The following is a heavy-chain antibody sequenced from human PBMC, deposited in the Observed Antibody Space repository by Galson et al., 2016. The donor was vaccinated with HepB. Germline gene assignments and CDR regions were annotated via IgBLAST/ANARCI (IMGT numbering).Heavy chain of an antibody. Sequence: SLRLSCAASGFYFGDHAMGWFRQAPGKGLEWVGFIRSKPYGGTQEYAASVRGGFTISRDDAKSIAYLQIGSLQTEDTAVYFCAKDSGAALAGTGHLWLDPWGQGTLVIVSS. CDR2: IRSKPYGGTQ. V-gene: IGHV3-49*03. CDR1: GFYFGDHA. D-gene: IGHD6-19*01. CDR3: AKDSGAALAGTGHLWLDP. J-gene: IGHJ5*02.